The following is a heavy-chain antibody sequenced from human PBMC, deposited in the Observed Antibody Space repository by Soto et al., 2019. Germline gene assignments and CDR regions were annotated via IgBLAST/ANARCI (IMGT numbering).Heavy chain of an antibody. V-gene: IGHV4-59*01. Sequence: PSETLSLTCTVSGGSINSYYWSWIRQPPGKGLEWIGYIYYSGSTSYNPSLKSRVTISVDTSKNQFSLKLSSVTAADTAMYYCAREVTTRFLRGMDVWGQGTTVTVSS. CDR3: AREVTTRFLRGMDV. J-gene: IGHJ6*02. CDR2: IYYSGST. D-gene: IGHD4-17*01. CDR1: GGSINSYY.